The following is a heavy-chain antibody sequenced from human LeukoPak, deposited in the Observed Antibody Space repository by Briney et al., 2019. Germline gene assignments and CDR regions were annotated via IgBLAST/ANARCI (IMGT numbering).Heavy chain of an antibody. Sequence: SETLSLTCAVYGGSFSGYYWSRIRQPPGKGLEWIGEINHSGSTNYNPSLKRRVTISVDTSKNQFSLKLSSVTAADKAVYYCARERRQLLWFGESRKPNWFDPWGQGTLVTVSS. J-gene: IGHJ5*02. V-gene: IGHV4-34*01. CDR3: ARERRQLLWFGESRKPNWFDP. CDR1: GGSFSGYY. D-gene: IGHD3-10*01. CDR2: INHSGST.